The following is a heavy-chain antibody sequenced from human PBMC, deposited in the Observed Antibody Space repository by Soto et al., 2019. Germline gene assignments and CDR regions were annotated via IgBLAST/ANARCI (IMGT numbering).Heavy chain of an antibody. V-gene: IGHV1-3*01. Sequence: ASVKVSCKASGYTFTSYAMHWVRQAPGQRLEWMGWVNAGNGNTKYSQKFQGRVTITRDTSASTAYMELSSLRSEDTAVYYCARVFPDDSSSWFDYWGQGTLVTVSS. J-gene: IGHJ4*02. D-gene: IGHD6-13*01. CDR1: GYTFTSYA. CDR3: ARVFPDDSSSWFDY. CDR2: VNAGNGNT.